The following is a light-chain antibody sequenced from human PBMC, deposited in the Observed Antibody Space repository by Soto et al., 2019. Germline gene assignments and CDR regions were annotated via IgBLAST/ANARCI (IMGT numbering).Light chain of an antibody. Sequence: QSVLTQPASVSGSPGQSITISCTGTSSDVGSYNYVSWYQQNPGKAPKLIIHDVSNRPSGVSNRFSGSKSGNTASLTISGLQAEDAANYYCSSYTSPNTLIFGGGTKVTVL. J-gene: IGLJ2*01. CDR2: DVS. CDR1: SSDVGSYNY. V-gene: IGLV2-14*01. CDR3: SSYTSPNTLI.